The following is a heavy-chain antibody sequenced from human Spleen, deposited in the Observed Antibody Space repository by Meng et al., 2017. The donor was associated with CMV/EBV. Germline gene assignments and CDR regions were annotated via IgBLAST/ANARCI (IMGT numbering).Heavy chain of an antibody. V-gene: IGHV1-18*04. D-gene: IGHD1-26*01. CDR3: ARDLGATRRPLGY. Sequence: QASGPNFISSAIRVLRQAPGQWLEWLGWISPHNGDTNYAQNLKGRVTMTADTSTSTVYMELTSLRSDDTAVYYCARDLGATRRPLGYWGQGTLVTVSS. CDR1: GPNFISSA. CDR2: ISPHNGDT. J-gene: IGHJ4*02.